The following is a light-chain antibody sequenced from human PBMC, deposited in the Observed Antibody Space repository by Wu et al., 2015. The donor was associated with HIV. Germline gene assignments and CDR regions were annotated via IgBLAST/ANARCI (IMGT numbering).Light chain of an antibody. V-gene: IGKV1-39*01. J-gene: IGKJ2*01. Sequence: DIQMTQSPSSLSASVGDRVTITCRASQTIGSHLNWYQQKPGRAPQLLISTASTLQSGDPSRFSGSGTGSETDFTLTISNLQPEDSATYYCQQSFRTPHYFGQGTKL. CDR1: QTIGSH. CDR2: TAS. CDR3: QQSFRTPHY.